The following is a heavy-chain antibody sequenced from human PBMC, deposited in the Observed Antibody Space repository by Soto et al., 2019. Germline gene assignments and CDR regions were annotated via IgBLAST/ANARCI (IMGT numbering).Heavy chain of an antibody. V-gene: IGHV1-2*02. J-gene: IGHJ4*02. CDR3: GTIPIGTERYYYDSSGYRVDY. D-gene: IGHD3-22*01. CDR1: GYTFTGYY. CDR2: INPNSGGT. Sequence: QVQLVQSGAEVKKPGASVKVSCKASGYTFTGYYMHWVRQAPGQGLEWMGWINPNSGGTNYAQKFQGRVTMTRDTSISTAYMELSRLRSDDTAVYYCGTIPIGTERYYYDSSGYRVDYWGQGTLVTVSS.